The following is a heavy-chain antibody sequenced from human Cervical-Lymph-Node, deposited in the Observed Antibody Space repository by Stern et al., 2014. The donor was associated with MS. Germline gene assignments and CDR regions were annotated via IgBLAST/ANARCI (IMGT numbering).Heavy chain of an antibody. J-gene: IGHJ1*01. V-gene: IGHV1-69*01. D-gene: IGHD3-16*02. CDR1: GGTFSSYA. CDR3: ARGPYDYVWGSYRYTEYFQH. CDR2: IIPIFGTA. Sequence: QLVQYGAEVKKPGSSVKVSCKASGGTFSSYAISWVRQAPGQGLEWMGGIIPIFGTANYAQKFQGRVTITADESTSTAYMELSSLRSEDTAVYYCARGPYDYVWGSYRYTEYFQHWGQGTLVTVSS.